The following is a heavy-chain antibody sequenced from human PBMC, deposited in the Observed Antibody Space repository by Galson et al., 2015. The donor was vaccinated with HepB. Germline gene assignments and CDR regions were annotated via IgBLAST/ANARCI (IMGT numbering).Heavy chain of an antibody. V-gene: IGHV1-2*06. CDR3: ARSPGGIHGYGVLGDELDI. J-gene: IGHJ3*02. CDR1: GYTFTDYY. Sequence: SVKVSCKASGYTFTDYYLHWVRQAPGQGPEWMGRIQPNSGATKYAQSFQDRVTMTRDATIRTAYMELSQLRFDATAIYYCARSPGGIHGYGVLGDELDIWGQGTMVTVSS. CDR2: IQPNSGAT. D-gene: IGHD5-18*01.